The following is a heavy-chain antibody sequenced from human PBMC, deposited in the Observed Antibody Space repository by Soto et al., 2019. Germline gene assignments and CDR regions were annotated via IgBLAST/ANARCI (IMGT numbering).Heavy chain of an antibody. D-gene: IGHD4-17*01. CDR2: IYYSGTT. CDR1: GGSIINYY. CDR3: ARVPVTIGFGVDV. V-gene: IGHV4-59*12. Sequence: SETLSLTCTVSGGSIINYYWSWIRQPPGKGLEWIGYIYYSGTTNYNPSLKSRVTISVDTSKNQFSLKLSSVTAADTAIYYCARVPVTIGFGVDVWGQGTTVTVSS. J-gene: IGHJ6*02.